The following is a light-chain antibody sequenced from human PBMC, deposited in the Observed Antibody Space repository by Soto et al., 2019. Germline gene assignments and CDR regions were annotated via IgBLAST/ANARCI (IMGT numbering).Light chain of an antibody. J-gene: IGLJ1*01. Sequence: QSVLTQPASVSGSPGQSITISCTGTSSDIGNYNYVSWYQQHPGKAPKLIIYEVNHRPSGVSNRFSGSKSDNTASLTISGLPAEDEADYYCSSYTTVNTLVSFGTGTKLTVL. V-gene: IGLV2-14*01. CDR2: EVN. CDR1: SSDIGNYNY. CDR3: SSYTTVNTLVS.